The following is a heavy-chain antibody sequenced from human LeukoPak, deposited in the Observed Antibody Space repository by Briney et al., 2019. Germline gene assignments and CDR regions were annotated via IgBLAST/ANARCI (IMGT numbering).Heavy chain of an antibody. J-gene: IGHJ6*02. CDR3: AKARLMAAPFYYYGMDV. Sequence: GGSLRLSCAASGFDFEDYAIHWVRQVPGKGLEGVSGISWNSGAKAYADSVRGRFTISRDNAKNSLYLQMNSLRGEDTALYYCAKARLMAAPFYYYGMDVWAQGPRSPSP. D-gene: IGHD5-24*01. V-gene: IGHV3-9*01. CDR1: GFDFEDYA. CDR2: ISWNSGAK.